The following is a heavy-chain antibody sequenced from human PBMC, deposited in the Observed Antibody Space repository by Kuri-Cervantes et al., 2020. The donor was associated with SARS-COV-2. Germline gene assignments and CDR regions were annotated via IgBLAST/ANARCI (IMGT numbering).Heavy chain of an antibody. CDR2: IYHSGST. J-gene: IGHJ4*02. CDR3: ATLPGRGDYYTSGTVSDN. Sequence: SQTLSLTCAVSGASISSYYWNWIRQPPGKGLEWIGSIYHSGSTYYNPSLKSRVTISVDTSKNHFSLRLSSLTAADAAVYHCATLPGRGDYYTSGTVSDNWGQGTLVTVSS. V-gene: IGHV4-38-2*01. CDR1: GASISSYY. D-gene: IGHD3-10*01.